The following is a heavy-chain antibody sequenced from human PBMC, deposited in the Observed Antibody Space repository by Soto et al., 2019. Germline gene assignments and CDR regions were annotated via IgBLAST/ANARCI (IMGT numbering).Heavy chain of an antibody. Sequence: QVQLQESGPGLVKPSQTLSLTCTVSSASIRGTGYHWSWIRHHPGKGLELIGYIYYIGGTNYNPSLESRVTISADTSKNQFSLKLTSVTAADTAVYYCASGLSGYYGPAYFRYWGQGTRVNVSP. V-gene: IGHV4-31*03. D-gene: IGHD3-9*01. CDR2: IYYIGGT. J-gene: IGHJ4*02. CDR1: SASIRGTGYH. CDR3: ASGLSGYYGPAYFRY.